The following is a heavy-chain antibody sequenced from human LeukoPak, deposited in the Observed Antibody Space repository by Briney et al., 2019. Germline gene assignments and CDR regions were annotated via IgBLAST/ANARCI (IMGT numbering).Heavy chain of an antibody. J-gene: IGHJ5*02. V-gene: IGHV4-59*08. CDR1: GGSITNYY. Sequence: PSETLSLTCTVSGGSITNYYWNWIRQPPGKGLEWIGYIYDSGRTNYKSSLKSRVIISLDTSKNQFSLKLTTVTAADTAVYYCARGGITSGFWFEPWGQGTLVTVSS. D-gene: IGHD2-2*01. CDR3: ARGGITSGFWFEP. CDR2: IYDSGRT.